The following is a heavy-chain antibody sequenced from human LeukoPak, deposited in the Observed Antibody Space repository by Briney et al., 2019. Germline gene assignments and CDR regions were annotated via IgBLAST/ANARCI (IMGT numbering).Heavy chain of an antibody. V-gene: IGHV3-74*01. CDR1: GFTFSSYW. J-gene: IGHJ4*02. D-gene: IGHD5-12*01. Sequence: QPGGSLRLSCVASGFTFSSYWMHWVRQDPRKGLVWVSRINGDGRNINYADSVRGRFTISRDNAKNTLYLQMNTLRVEDTAMYYCATDTSNGGYEVYFDYWGQGTLVTVSS. CDR2: INGDGRNI. CDR3: ATDTSNGGYEVYFDY.